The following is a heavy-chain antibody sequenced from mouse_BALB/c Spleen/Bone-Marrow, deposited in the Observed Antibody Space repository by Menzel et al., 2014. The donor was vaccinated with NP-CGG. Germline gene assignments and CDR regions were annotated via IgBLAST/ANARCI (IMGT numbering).Heavy chain of an antibody. V-gene: IGHV5-17*02. CDR2: ISSGSSTI. Sequence: EVKVVESGGGLVQPGESRKLSCAASGITFSSFGMHWVRQAPEKGLEWVAYISSGSSTIYYADTVKGRFTISRDNPKNTLFLQMTSLRSEDTAMYYCARDYGYAMDYWGQGTSVTVSS. CDR3: ARDYGYAMDY. J-gene: IGHJ4*01. D-gene: IGHD1-1*01. CDR1: GITFSSFG.